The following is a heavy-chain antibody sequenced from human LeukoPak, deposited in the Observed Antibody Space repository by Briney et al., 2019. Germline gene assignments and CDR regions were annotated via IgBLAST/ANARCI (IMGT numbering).Heavy chain of an antibody. V-gene: IGHV1-69*06. D-gene: IGHD5-18*01. CDR1: GGTFSSYA. CDR3: ARHGGYSYGYENWFDP. J-gene: IGHJ5*02. Sequence: ASVKVSCKASGGTFSSYAISWVRQAPGQGLEWMGGIIPIFGTANYAQKFQGRVTITADKSTSTAYMELSSLRSEDTAVYYCARHGGYSYGYENWFDPWGQGTLVTVSS. CDR2: IIPIFGTA.